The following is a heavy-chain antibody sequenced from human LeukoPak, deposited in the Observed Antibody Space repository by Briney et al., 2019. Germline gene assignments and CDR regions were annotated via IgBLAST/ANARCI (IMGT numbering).Heavy chain of an antibody. D-gene: IGHD1-26*01. V-gene: IGHV4-39*01. J-gene: IGHJ4*02. CDR2: IYYSGRT. CDR3: ASGAYSGSSYDFFDY. Sequence: SETLSLTCTVSGGSISNTRYYWGWTRHPPGKGLEWIGTIYYSGRTYYNPSLKSRVAISPDTSNNQFSLSLWSVTAADPAVYYCASGAYSGSSYDFFDYRGEGTLVTVSS. CDR1: GGSISNTRYY.